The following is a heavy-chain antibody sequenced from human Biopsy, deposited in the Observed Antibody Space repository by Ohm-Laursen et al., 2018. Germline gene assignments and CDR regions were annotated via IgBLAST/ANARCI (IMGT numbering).Heavy chain of an antibody. CDR2: ISHTGYT. CDR1: GDSTTRSY. Sequence: SETLSLTCTLSGDSTTRSYWSWIRQSPGKGLEWIGHISHTGYTSYKSSLKSRVTISLDTSRKHFSLRLTSLAAADTAVYYCARDDAVTVIRGLYYWGQGALVTVSS. D-gene: IGHD2-21*02. V-gene: IGHV4-59*08. CDR3: ARDDAVTVIRGLYY. J-gene: IGHJ4*02.